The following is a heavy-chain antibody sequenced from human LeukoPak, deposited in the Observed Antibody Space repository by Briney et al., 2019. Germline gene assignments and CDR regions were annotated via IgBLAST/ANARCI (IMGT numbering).Heavy chain of an antibody. CDR3: AKYSRSPNYYYYMDV. V-gene: IGHV4-4*09. CDR2: IYTSGST. CDR1: GGSISSYY. Sequence: PSETLSLTCTVSGGSISSYYWSWIRQPPGKGLEWIGYIYTSGSTNYNPSLKSRVTISVDTSKNQFSLKLSSVTAADTAVYYCAKYSRSPNYYYYMDVRGKGTTVTVSS. D-gene: IGHD6-6*01. J-gene: IGHJ6*03.